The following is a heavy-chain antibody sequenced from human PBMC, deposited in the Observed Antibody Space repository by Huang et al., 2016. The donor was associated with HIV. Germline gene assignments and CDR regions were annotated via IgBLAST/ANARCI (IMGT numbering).Heavy chain of an antibody. V-gene: IGHV4-34*02. CDR1: GGSFTGNY. D-gene: IGHD3-3*01. Sequence: QMQLQQRGAGLLKPSETLSLTCGVSGGSFTGNYLTWIRQAPGKGLGWIGEVNDSRATNHNPSLNGRVTISLEKSNRELSLNLRSVTAADTAVYYCARQWTILEWLLGLDVWGQGATVIVSS. CDR3: ARQWTILEWLLGLDV. J-gene: IGHJ6*02. CDR2: VNDSRAT.